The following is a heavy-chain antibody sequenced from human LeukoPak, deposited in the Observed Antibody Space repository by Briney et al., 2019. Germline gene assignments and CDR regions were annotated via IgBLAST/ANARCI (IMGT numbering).Heavy chain of an antibody. D-gene: IGHD5-18*01. Sequence: ASVKVSCKASGYTFTGYYMHWVRQAPGQGLEWMGRIIPILGIANYAQKFQGRVTITADKSTSTAYMELSSLRSEDTAVYYCARDMGYSYGNYYYYGMDVWGQGTTVTVSS. J-gene: IGHJ6*02. V-gene: IGHV1-69*04. CDR1: GYTFTGYY. CDR2: IIPILGIA. CDR3: ARDMGYSYGNYYYYGMDV.